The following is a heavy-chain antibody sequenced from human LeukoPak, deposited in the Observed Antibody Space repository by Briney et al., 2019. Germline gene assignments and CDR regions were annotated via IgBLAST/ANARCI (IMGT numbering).Heavy chain of an antibody. CDR3: VRIRSDYGGASDI. CDR1: GFTFSSYS. D-gene: IGHD4-23*01. Sequence: PGGSLRLSCAASGFTFSSYSMNWVRQAPGKGLEWVAKIKQDGSEKYYVDSVKGRFTISRDNAKNSLYLLMNSLRAEDTAVFYCVRIRSDYGGASDIWGQGTMVTVSS. V-gene: IGHV3-7*01. CDR2: IKQDGSEK. J-gene: IGHJ3*02.